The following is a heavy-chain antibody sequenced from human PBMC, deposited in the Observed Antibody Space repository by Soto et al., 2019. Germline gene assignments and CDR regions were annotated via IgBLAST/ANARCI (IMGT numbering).Heavy chain of an antibody. J-gene: IGHJ6*02. CDR2: IYSGGST. CDR3: AKICSASWPHCGLDV. Sequence: PGGSMRLSCAASGFTVSSNYMSWVRQDPGKGLEWVSVIYSGGSTYYADSLKGRFTISRDNAKSSLYLQMTSLRAGDTAVYYCAKICSASWPHCGLDVWGQGITVTVSS. D-gene: IGHD2-2*01. V-gene: IGHV3-66*01. CDR1: GFTVSSNY.